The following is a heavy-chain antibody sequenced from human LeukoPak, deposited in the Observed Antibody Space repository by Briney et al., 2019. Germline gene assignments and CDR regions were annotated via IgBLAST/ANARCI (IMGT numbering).Heavy chain of an antibody. CDR1: GGSISSYY. V-gene: IGHV4-59*01. D-gene: IGHD1-26*01. J-gene: IGHJ5*02. CDR2: IYYSGST. CDR3: ARGQSGSYFYWFDP. Sequence: PSETLSLTCTVSGGSISSYYWSWIRQPPGKGLEWIGYIYYSGSTNYNPSLKSRVTISVDTSKNQFSLKLSSVTAADTAVYYCARGQSGSYFYWFDPWGQGTLVTVSS.